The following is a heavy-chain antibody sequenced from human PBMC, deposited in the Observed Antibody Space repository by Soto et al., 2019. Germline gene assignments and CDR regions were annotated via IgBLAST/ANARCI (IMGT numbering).Heavy chain of an antibody. J-gene: IGHJ4*02. CDR3: ATYDVGTIIQDY. CDR1: DGSFSSHV. Sequence: SEPLSFTCSVYDGSFSSHVRSWVRQPPGKGLEWIGEICPGGGPNYNPSLKSRVTVSADTSKNQFSLELNSLTAADTAVYYCATYDVGTIIQDYWGQGTLVTVSS. V-gene: IGHV4-34*01. D-gene: IGHD2-21*02. CDR2: ICPGGGP.